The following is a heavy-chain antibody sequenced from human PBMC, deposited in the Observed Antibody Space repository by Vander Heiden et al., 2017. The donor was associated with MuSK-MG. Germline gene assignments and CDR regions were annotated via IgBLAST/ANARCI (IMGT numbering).Heavy chain of an antibody. V-gene: IGHV3-11*01. CDR1: GFTLSDYC. D-gene: IGHD3-22*01. CDR3: ARGLANPYYYDSSGYYDY. J-gene: IGHJ4*02. Sequence: QVQLVESGGGLVKPGGAPRPSCNAPGFTLSDYCISWNRPAPGKGLEWVSYISSSGSTIYYADSVKGRFTISRDNSKNSLYLQMNSLRSEDTAVYYCARGLANPYYYDSSGYYDYWGQGTLVTVSS. CDR2: ISSSGSTI.